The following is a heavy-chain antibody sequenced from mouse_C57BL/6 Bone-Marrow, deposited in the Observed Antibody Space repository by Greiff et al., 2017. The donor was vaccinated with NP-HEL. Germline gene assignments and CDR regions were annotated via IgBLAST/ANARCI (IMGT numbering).Heavy chain of an antibody. D-gene: IGHD2-2*01. CDR1: GYSITRDY. V-gene: IGHV3-8*01. J-gene: IGHJ4*01. CDR2: ISYSGST. Sequence: EVKVVESGPGLAKPSQTLSLTCSVTGYSITRDYWNWIRKFPGNKLEYMGYISYSGSTYYNPSLKSRISITRDTSKNQYYLQLNSVTTEDTATYYCARSPLWLRRNYYAMDYWGQGTSVTVSS. CDR3: ARSPLWLRRNYYAMDY.